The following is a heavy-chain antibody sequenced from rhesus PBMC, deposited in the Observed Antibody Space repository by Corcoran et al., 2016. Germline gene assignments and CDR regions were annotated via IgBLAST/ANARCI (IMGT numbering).Heavy chain of an antibody. Sequence: QVQLQESGPGLVKPSETLSLACAVSGDSCSRYGWSWIRQPPGKGREWSGEIAGDNGNTNSTPSLKSRVTISKATSRSQVSLKLTSVTAADTAVYFCARAAGGANGPFFDYWGQGVLVTVSS. CDR2: IAGDNGNT. J-gene: IGHJ4*01. V-gene: IGHV4-80*01. CDR1: GDSCSRYG. D-gene: IGHD1-44*02. CDR3: ARAAGGANGPFFDY.